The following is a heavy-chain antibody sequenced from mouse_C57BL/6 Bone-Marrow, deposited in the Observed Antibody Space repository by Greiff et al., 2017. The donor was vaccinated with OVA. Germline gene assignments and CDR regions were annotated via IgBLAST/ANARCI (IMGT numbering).Heavy chain of an antibody. D-gene: IGHD1-1*01. Sequence: EVKLVESGGDLVKPGGSLKLSCAASGFTFSSYGMSWVRQTPDKRLEWVATISSGGSYTYYPDSVKGRFTISRDNAKNTLYLQMSSLKSEDTAMYDCARPRDYGSLYYCDYWGQGTTLTVFS. CDR1: GFTFSSYG. CDR2: ISSGGSYT. J-gene: IGHJ2*01. CDR3: ARPRDYGSLYYCDY. V-gene: IGHV5-6*01.